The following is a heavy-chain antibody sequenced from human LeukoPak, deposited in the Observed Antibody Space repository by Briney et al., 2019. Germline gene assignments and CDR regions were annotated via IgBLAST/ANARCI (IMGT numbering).Heavy chain of an antibody. D-gene: IGHD1-7*01. CDR1: GFTFDDYA. V-gene: IGHV3-9*01. Sequence: GGSLRLSCAASGFTFDDYAMHWVRQAPGKGLEWVSGISWNSGSIGYADSAKGRFTISRDNAKNSLYLQMNSLRAEDTALYYCAKDHALITGTTNGYFQHWGQGTLVTVSS. CDR3: AKDHALITGTTNGYFQH. J-gene: IGHJ1*01. CDR2: ISWNSGSI.